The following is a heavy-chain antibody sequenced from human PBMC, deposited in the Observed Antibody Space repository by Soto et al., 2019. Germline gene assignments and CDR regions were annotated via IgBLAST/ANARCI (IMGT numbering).Heavy chain of an antibody. V-gene: IGHV1-69*08. CDR1: GGTFSSYT. J-gene: IGHJ6*02. Sequence: QVQLVQSGAEVKKPGSSVKVSCKASGGTFSSYTISWVRQAPGQGLEWMGRIIPILGIANYAQKFQGRVRSTADNSTSTAYMELSSLRSEDTAVYYCAREEGCSGGSCYPGYYGMDVWGQGTTVTVSS. CDR2: IIPILGIA. CDR3: AREEGCSGGSCYPGYYGMDV. D-gene: IGHD2-15*01.